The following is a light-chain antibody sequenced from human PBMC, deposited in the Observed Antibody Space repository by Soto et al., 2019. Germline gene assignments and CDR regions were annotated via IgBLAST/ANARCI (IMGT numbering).Light chain of an antibody. V-gene: IGKV3-15*01. CDR3: QHYNIYSPWT. CDR2: DSS. J-gene: IGKJ1*01. CDR1: QTVNSN. Sequence: EIVVTLFPATLSVSPGQGATLACRASQTVNSNLAWYQQKLGQAPRLLIYDSSTRATGIPARFSGSGSGTQFTITISGLQPDDFATYYCQHYNIYSPWTFGQGTKVDI.